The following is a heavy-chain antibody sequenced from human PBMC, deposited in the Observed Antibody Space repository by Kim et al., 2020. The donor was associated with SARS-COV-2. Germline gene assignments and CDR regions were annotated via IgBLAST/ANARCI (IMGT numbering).Heavy chain of an antibody. CDR3: ARDVGGDIVVVPAAMYLDY. Sequence: GRFTISRDNSKNTLYLQMNSLRAEDTAVYYCARDVGGDIVVVPAAMYLDYWGQGTLVTVSS. V-gene: IGHV3-30*07. D-gene: IGHD2-2*01. J-gene: IGHJ4*02.